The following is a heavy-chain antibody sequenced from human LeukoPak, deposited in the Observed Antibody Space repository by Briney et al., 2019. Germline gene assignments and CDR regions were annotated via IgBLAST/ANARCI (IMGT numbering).Heavy chain of an antibody. D-gene: IGHD2-15*01. CDR2: INPSGGST. V-gene: IGHV1-46*01. Sequence: ASVKVSCKASGYTFTSYYMHWVRQAPGQGLEWMGIINPSGGSTSYAQKFQGRVTMTRDMSTSTVYMELSSLRSEDTAVYYCARGSVVVVAAKGNTQFDYWGQGTLVTVSS. CDR1: GYTFTSYY. CDR3: ARGSVVVVAAKGNTQFDY. J-gene: IGHJ4*02.